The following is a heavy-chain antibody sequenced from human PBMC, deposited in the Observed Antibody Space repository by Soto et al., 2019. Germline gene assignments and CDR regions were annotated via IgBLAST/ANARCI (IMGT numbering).Heavy chain of an antibody. CDR2: INPNSGGT. CDR1: GYTFTGYY. V-gene: IGHV1-2*04. Sequence: ASVKVSCKASGYTFTGYYMHWVRHAPGQGLEWMGWINPNSGGTNYAQKFQGWVTMTRDRSISTAYMELSRLRSDDTAVYYCARVGNLDFWSGYYYYYGMDVWGQGTTVTVSS. CDR3: ARVGNLDFWSGYYYYYGMDV. J-gene: IGHJ6*02. D-gene: IGHD3-3*01.